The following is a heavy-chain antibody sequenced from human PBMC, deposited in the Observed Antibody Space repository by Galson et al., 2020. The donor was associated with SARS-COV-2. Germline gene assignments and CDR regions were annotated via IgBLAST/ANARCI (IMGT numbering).Heavy chain of an antibody. CDR2: ISSSSSYI. V-gene: IGHV3-21*01. CDR3: ATDYDILTGYYGFAAFDY. J-gene: IGHJ4*02. D-gene: IGHD3-9*01. Sequence: GSLRLSCAASGFTFSSYSMNWVRQAPGKGLEWVSSISSSSSYIYYADSVKGRFTISRDNAKNSLYLQMNSLRAEDTAVYYCATDYDILTGYYGFAAFDYWGQGTLVTVSS. CDR1: GFTFSSYS.